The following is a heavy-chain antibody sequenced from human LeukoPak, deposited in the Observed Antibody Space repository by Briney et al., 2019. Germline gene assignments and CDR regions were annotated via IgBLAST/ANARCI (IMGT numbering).Heavy chain of an antibody. V-gene: IGHV4-34*01. CDR2: INHSGST. CDR1: GGSFSAYY. Sequence: SETLSLTCAVYGGSFSAYYWSWICQPPGKGLEWIGEINHSGSTNYNPSLESRVTISVDTSKNQFSLKLSSVTAADTAVYYCARRGTYLVRWGQGTLVTVSS. CDR3: ARRGTYLVR. J-gene: IGHJ4*02. D-gene: IGHD1-26*01.